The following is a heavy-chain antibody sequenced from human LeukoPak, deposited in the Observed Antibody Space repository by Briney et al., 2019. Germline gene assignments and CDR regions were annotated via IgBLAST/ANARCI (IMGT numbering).Heavy chain of an antibody. J-gene: IGHJ4*02. Sequence: PGGSLRLSCVDSGFTSSNYAMSWVRQAPGKGLEWVGFIRSKSYGVTTEYAASVKGKFTISRDDSKSIAYLQMTSLTTEDTAVYYCTRDRRAGYCTTSRCYLNNTLDFWGQGTLVTVSS. D-gene: IGHD2-2*01. CDR2: IRSKSYGVTT. CDR1: GFTSSNYA. V-gene: IGHV3-49*04. CDR3: TRDRRAGYCTTSRCYLNNTLDF.